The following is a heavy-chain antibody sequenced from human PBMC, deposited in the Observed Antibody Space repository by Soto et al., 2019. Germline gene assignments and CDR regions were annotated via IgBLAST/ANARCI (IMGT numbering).Heavy chain of an antibody. V-gene: IGHV3-11*01. CDR1: GFSFGDYY. CDR3: ARAPSAHDSYDL. CDR2: ISGTGRTI. D-gene: IGHD5-12*01. J-gene: IGHJ5*02. Sequence: QVQLVESGGGLVKPGGSLRLSYAASGFSFGDYYMSWIRQAPGRGLEWISYISGTGRTIDYANSVKGRFTISRDNVDKSLYLQMNSLGAEDTAIYYCARAPSAHDSYDLWGQGTLVTVSS.